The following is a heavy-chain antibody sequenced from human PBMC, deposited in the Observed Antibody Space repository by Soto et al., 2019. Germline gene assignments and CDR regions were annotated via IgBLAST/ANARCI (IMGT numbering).Heavy chain of an antibody. D-gene: IGHD6-19*01. V-gene: IGHV3-48*02. Sequence: EVQLVESRGGLVQPGGSLRLTCVASGFPFSIYSMNWVRQAPGKGLEWSSYITSDTNTIKYADSVKGRFTISRDNAKNLVYLQMNSLRDEETAVYFCARSVEGHFDYWGQGTVVTVSS. CDR1: GFPFSIYS. CDR3: ARSVEGHFDY. J-gene: IGHJ4*02. CDR2: ITSDTNTI.